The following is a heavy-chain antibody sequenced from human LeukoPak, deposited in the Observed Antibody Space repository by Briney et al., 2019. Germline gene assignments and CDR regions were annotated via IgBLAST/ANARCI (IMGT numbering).Heavy chain of an antibody. CDR2: FDPEDGET. CDR3: ATASPRYYYDSSGSAFDI. CDR1: GYTLTELS. D-gene: IGHD3-22*01. V-gene: IGHV1-24*01. Sequence: ASVKVSCKVSGYTLTELSMHWVRQAPGKGLEWMGGFDPEDGETIYAQKFQGRVTMTEDTSTDTAYMELSSLRSEDTAVYYCATASPRYYYDSSGSAFDIWGQGTMVTVSS. J-gene: IGHJ3*02.